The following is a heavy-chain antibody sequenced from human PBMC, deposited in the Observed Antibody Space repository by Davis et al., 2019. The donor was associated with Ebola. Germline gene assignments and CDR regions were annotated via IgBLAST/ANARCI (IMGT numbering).Heavy chain of an antibody. V-gene: IGHV3-49*03. CDR3: TRLLRDCSSTSCFGEDDY. J-gene: IGHJ4*02. Sequence: GGSLRLSCAASGFTFSSYSMSWFRQAPGKGLEWVGFIRSKAYGGTTEYAASVKGRFTISRDDSKSIAYLQMNSLKTEDTAVYYCTRLLRDCSSTSCFGEDDYWGQGTLVTVSS. CDR2: IRSKAYGGTT. D-gene: IGHD2-2*01. CDR1: GFTFSSYS.